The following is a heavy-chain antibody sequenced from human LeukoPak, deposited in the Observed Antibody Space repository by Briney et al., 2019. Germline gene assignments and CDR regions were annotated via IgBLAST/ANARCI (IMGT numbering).Heavy chain of an antibody. CDR2: ISGSGGST. D-gene: IGHD3-22*01. CDR1: GFTFSSYA. CDR3: ARDFPDSSGPPVFDY. V-gene: IGHV3-23*01. J-gene: IGHJ4*02. Sequence: GGSLRLSCAASGFTFSSYAMSWVRQAPGKGLEWVSAISGSGGSTYYADSVKGRFTISRDNSKNTLYLQMNSLRAEDTAVYYCARDFPDSSGPPVFDYWGQGTLVTVSS.